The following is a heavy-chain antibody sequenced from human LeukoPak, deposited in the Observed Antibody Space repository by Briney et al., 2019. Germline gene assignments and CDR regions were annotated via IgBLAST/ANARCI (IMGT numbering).Heavy chain of an antibody. D-gene: IGHD6-19*01. CDR1: GFTFSSYA. J-gene: IGHJ4*02. V-gene: IGHV3-23*01. CDR3: AKGGAVADVYYFDY. CDR2: ISGSGGST. Sequence: GGSLRLSCAASGFTFSSYAMSWVRQAPGKGLEWASAISGSGGSTYYADSVKGRFTISRDNSKNTLYLQMNSLRAEDTAVYYCAKGGAVADVYYFDYWGQGTLVTVSS.